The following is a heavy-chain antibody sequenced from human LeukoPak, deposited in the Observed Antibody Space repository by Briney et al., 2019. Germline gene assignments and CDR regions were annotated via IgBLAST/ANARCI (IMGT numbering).Heavy chain of an antibody. V-gene: IGHV3-15*01. CDR3: AADVPSPLAQIDY. CDR1: GFTFSNVW. D-gene: IGHD1-14*01. J-gene: IGHJ4*02. CDR2: IRADGTT. Sequence: GGSLRLSCAASGFTFSNVWMSWVRQAPGKGLEWVARIRADGTTDYPAPAKGRFTISRDDSMNTWSLQMDSMKTGDTAVYYCAADVPSPLAQIDYWGQGTPVTVSS.